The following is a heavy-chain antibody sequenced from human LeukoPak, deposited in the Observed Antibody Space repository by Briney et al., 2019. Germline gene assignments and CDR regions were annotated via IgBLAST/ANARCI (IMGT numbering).Heavy chain of an antibody. D-gene: IGHD6-25*01. J-gene: IGHJ4*02. CDR3: ARARYRSGGYFDY. Sequence: SETLPLTCTVSGGSISSGGYYWSWIRQHPGKGLEWIGYIYYSGSTYYNPSLKSRATISVDTSKNQFSLKLSSVTAAATAVYYCARARYRSGGYFDYWGQGALVTVSS. V-gene: IGHV4-31*03. CDR2: IYYSGST. CDR1: GGSISSGGYY.